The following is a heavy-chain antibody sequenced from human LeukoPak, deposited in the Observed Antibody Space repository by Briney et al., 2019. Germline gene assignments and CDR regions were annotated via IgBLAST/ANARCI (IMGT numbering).Heavy chain of an antibody. CDR1: GGSISSGDYY. D-gene: IGHD3-22*01. J-gene: IGHJ4*02. CDR3: ARVNYYDSSGSLYGGYYFDY. CDR2: IYYSGST. Sequence: SQTLSLTCTVSGGSISSGDYYWSWIRPPPGKGLEWIGYIYYSGSTYYNPSLKSRVTISVDTSKNQFSLKLSSVTAADTAVYYCARVNYYDSSGSLYGGYYFDYWGQGTLVTVSS. V-gene: IGHV4-30-4*01.